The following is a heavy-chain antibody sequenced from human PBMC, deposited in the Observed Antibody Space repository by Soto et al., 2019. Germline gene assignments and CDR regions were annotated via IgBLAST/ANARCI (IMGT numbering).Heavy chain of an antibody. D-gene: IGHD2-15*01. CDR3: ARPKGGYCSGGSCYSGGLD. V-gene: IGHV4-39*01. CDR2: IYYSGST. J-gene: IGHJ3*01. CDR1: CCSISSSSYY. Sequence: SETLSLTCSVSCCSISSSSYYWGWIRQPPGKGLEWIGSIYYSGSTYYNPSLKSRVTISVDTSKNQFSLKLSSVTAADTAVYYCARPKGGYCSGGSCYSGGLDWGQGTMVT.